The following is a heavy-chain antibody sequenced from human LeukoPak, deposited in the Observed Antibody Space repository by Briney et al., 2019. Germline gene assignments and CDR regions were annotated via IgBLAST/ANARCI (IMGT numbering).Heavy chain of an antibody. CDR2: FYHRA. CDR3: VREGEYGEDYY. D-gene: IGHD4-17*01. CDR1: GGSSVSSGGYY. V-gene: IGHV4-31*03. Sequence: SQTLSLTCTVSGGSSVSSGGYYWTWIRQHPEKGLEWIGYFYHRASYNPSLKGRVTISIDMSKNQFSLRLTSVTAADTALYYCVREGEYGEDYYWGQGIQVIVSA. J-gene: IGHJ4*02.